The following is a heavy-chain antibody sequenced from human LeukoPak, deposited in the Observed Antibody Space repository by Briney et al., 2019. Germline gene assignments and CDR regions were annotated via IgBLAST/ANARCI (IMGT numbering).Heavy chain of an antibody. J-gene: IGHJ4*02. CDR2: IGTAGDT. CDR3: ARSRGDCTGGVCNGIDY. D-gene: IGHD2-8*02. CDR1: GFTFSSYD. V-gene: IGHV3-13*01. Sequence: PGGSLRLSCAASGFTFSSYDMHWVRQATGKGLEWVSAIGTAGDTYYPGSVKGRFTISRENAKNSLYLQMNSLRAGDTAVYYCARSRGDCTGGVCNGIDYWGQGTPVTVSS.